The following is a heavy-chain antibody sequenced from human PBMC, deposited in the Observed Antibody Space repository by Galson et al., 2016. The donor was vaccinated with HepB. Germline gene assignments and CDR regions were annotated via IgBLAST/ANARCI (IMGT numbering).Heavy chain of an antibody. D-gene: IGHD5-24*01. CDR1: GYSFSTYW. V-gene: IGHV5-51*01. CDR3: ARRGAYNFGWYFDL. Sequence: QSGAEVTKPGESLKISCKGPGYSFSTYWIGWVRQMPGKGLEWMAIIYPGDSNIKYSPSFQGQVTISVDKSISSAYLQWSSLKASDSAMYYCARRGAYNFGWYFDLWGRGTLVTVSS. J-gene: IGHJ2*01. CDR2: IYPGDSNI.